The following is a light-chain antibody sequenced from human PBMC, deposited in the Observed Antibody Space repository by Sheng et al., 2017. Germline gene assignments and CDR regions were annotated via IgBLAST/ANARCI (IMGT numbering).Light chain of an antibody. CDR1: QSVTTNY. J-gene: IGKJ5*01. CDR2: GVS. Sequence: EIVVTQSPGTLSLSPGERATLFCRASQSVTTNYLAWYQQKPGQAPRLLIYGVSKRAAGIPDRFSGGGSGTDFTLTINRLEPEDSAVYYCQQFGDSSAFGQGTRLEIK. V-gene: IGKV3-20*01. CDR3: QQFGDSSA.